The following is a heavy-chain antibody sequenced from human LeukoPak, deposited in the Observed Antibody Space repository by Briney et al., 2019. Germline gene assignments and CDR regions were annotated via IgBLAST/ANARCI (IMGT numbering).Heavy chain of an antibody. CDR1: GGSISSSSYY. J-gene: IGHJ4*02. V-gene: IGHV4-39*01. D-gene: IGHD5-18*01. CDR3: ARAGGGYSYGDIDY. CDR2: IYYSGST. Sequence: PSETLSLTCTVSGGSISSSSYYWGWIRQPPGKGLEWIGSIYYSGSTYYNPSLKSRVTISVDTSKNQFSLKLSSVTAADTAVYYCARAGGGYSYGDIDYWGRGTLVTVSS.